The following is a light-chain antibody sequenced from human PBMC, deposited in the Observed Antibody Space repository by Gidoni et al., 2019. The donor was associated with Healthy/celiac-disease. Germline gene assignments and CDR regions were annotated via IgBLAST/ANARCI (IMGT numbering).Light chain of an antibody. CDR3: QSYDSSLSGLWV. CDR2: GNS. V-gene: IGLV1-40*01. J-gene: IGLJ3*02. Sequence: QSVLTQPPSVSGAPGQRVTIPCTGSSSNIGAGYDVHWYQQPPGTAPKLLIYGNSNRPSGVPDRFSGSKSGTSASLAITGLQAEDEADYYCQSYDSSLSGLWVFGGGTKLTVL. CDR1: SSNIGAGYD.